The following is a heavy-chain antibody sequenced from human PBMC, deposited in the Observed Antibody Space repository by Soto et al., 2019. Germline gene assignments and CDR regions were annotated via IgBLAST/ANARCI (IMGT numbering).Heavy chain of an antibody. D-gene: IGHD6-13*01. Sequence: SETLSLTCNVSGGSISSSRSYWAWFRQPPGKELEWIANIFYAGNTYYNPSLKSRVTVPDDTSKNQFSLKLDSVTAADTAVYYCARQAAAPGIDLWFDPWGQGTLVTVAS. V-gene: IGHV4-39*01. CDR3: ARQAAAPGIDLWFDP. J-gene: IGHJ5*02. CDR2: IFYAGNT. CDR1: GGSISSSRSY.